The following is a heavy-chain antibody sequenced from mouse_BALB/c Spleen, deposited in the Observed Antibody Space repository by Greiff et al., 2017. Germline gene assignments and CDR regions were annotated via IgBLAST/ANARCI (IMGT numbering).Heavy chain of an antibody. Sequence: EVNVVESGGGLVQPGGSRKLSCAASGFTFSSFGMHWVRQAPEKGLEWVAYISSGSSTIYYADTVKGRFTISRDNPKNTLFLQMTSLRSEDTAMYYCARELTGTMDYWGQGTSVTVSS. CDR1: GFTFSSFG. CDR3: ARELTGTMDY. V-gene: IGHV5-17*02. CDR2: ISSGSSTI. D-gene: IGHD4-1*01. J-gene: IGHJ4*01.